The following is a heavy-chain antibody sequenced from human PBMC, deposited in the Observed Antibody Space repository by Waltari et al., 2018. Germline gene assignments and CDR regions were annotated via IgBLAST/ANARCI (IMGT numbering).Heavy chain of an antibody. V-gene: IGHV3-33*01. J-gene: IGHJ3*02. CDR1: GFTFSSYG. Sequence: QVQLVESGGGVVQPGRSLRLSCAASGFTFSSYGMHWVRQAPGKGLEWVAVIWYDGSNKYYADSVKGRLTISRDNSKNTLYLQMNSLRAEDTAVYYCARDINRAFDIWGQGTMVTVSS. CDR3: ARDINRAFDI. CDR2: IWYDGSNK.